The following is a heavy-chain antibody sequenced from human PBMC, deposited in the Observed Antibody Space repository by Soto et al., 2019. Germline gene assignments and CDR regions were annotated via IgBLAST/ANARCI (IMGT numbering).Heavy chain of an antibody. Sequence: QVQLVQSGAEVKKPGASVKVSCKASGYTFTGYYMHWVRQAPGQGLEWMGWINPNSGGTNYAQKFQGWVTMTRDTSISTAEMELSRLGSDDTAVYYCAREAVTTGTYYYSYYGMDVCGQGTTVTVSS. V-gene: IGHV1-2*04. D-gene: IGHD4-17*01. CDR2: INPNSGGT. J-gene: IGHJ6*02. CDR1: GYTFTGYY. CDR3: AREAVTTGTYYYSYYGMDV.